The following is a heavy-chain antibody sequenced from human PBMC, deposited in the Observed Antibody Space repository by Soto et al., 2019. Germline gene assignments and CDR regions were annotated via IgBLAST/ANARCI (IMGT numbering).Heavy chain of an antibody. V-gene: IGHV4-39*01. CDR3: ARYPKKLNWFDP. J-gene: IGHJ5*02. Sequence: SETLSLICSVSGGSISSSSHYWGWVRQPPGKGLEWIGSIRYDGLTYYNPSLKSRVTISIDTPKNQFSLKLTSVTAADTAVYYCARYPKKLNWFDPWGQGTLVTVSS. CDR1: GGSISSSSHY. D-gene: IGHD2-2*01. CDR2: IRYDGLT.